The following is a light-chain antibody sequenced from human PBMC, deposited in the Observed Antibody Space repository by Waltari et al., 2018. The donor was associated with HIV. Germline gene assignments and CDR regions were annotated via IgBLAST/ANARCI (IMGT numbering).Light chain of an antibody. CDR3: QQYDDLPYT. J-gene: IGKJ2*01. CDR1: QDITNY. CDR2: GAS. Sequence: DIQMTQSPYSLSASLADLVLFTCQPIQDITNYLNWYQQKPGKAPKLLIYGASNLETGVPSRFSGSGSGTYFTFTISSLQPEDLATYHCQQYDDLPYTFGQGTKLDVK. V-gene: IGKV1-33*01.